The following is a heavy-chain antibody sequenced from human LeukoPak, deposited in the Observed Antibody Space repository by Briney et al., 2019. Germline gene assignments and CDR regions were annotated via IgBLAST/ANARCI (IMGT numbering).Heavy chain of an antibody. CDR2: INHSGST. CDR1: GGSFSGYY. Sequence: MTSETLSLTCAVYGGSFSGYYWSWIRQPPGKGLEWIGEINHSGSTNYNPSLKSRVTISVDTSKNQFSLKLSSVTAADTAVYYCARLRRSTFDYWGQGTLVTVSS. CDR3: ARLRRSTFDY. J-gene: IGHJ4*02. V-gene: IGHV4-34*01.